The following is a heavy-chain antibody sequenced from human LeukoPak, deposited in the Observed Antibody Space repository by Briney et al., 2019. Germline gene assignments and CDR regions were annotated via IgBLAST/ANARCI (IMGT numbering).Heavy chain of an antibody. D-gene: IGHD2-2*01. V-gene: IGHV1-8*01. Sequence: ASVKVSCKASGYTFTSYDINWVRQATGQGLEWMGWMNPNSGNTGYAQKFQGRVTMTRNTSISTAYMELSSLRSEDTAVYYSARGSVSEYQLLWPHYYYYMDVWGKGTTVTVSS. CDR2: MNPNSGNT. J-gene: IGHJ6*03. CDR3: ARGSVSEYQLLWPHYYYYMDV. CDR1: GYTFTSYD.